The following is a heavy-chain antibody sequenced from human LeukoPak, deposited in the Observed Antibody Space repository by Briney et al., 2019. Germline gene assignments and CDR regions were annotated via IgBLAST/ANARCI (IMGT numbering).Heavy chain of an antibody. CDR2: ISYDGSNK. V-gene: IGHV3-30-3*01. D-gene: IGHD4-11*01. J-gene: IGHJ3*02. Sequence: PGGSLRLSCAASGFTFSSYAMHWVRQAPGKGLEWVAVISYDGSNKYYADSVKGRFTISRDNSKNTLYLQMNSLRAEDTAVYYCARGIRSHSSAGAFDIWGQGTMVTVSS. CDR1: GFTFSSYA. CDR3: ARGIRSHSSAGAFDI.